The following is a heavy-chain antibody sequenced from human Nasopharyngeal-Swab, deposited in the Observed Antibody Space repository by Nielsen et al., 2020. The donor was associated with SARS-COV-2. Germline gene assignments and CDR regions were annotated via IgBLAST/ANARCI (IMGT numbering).Heavy chain of an antibody. V-gene: IGHV4-59*11. J-gene: IGHJ5*01. CDR3: AKEGATGWFDS. CDR2: ISHNSGT. Sequence: SETLSLTCTVSGVSITSQYCSWTRQPPAKGLEWIGYISHNSGTSYNPSRKSRVTMFMDTSKHQFSLRLRSVTVADTAVYYCAKEGATGWFDSWGQGTLVTVSS. CDR1: GVSITSQY.